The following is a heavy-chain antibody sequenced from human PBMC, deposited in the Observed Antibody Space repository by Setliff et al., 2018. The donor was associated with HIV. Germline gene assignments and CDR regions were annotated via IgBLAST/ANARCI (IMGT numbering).Heavy chain of an antibody. CDR1: GFTFTSHS. V-gene: IGHV3-23*01. D-gene: IGHD3-10*01. CDR3: AKQMKSMGPYDGFDI. Sequence: GESLKISCVTSGFTFTSHSMNWVRLRPGKGLEWVASISGSGGNTYYVDSVKGRFTISRDNSKNTLYLQMNTLRAEDTAIYYCAKQMKSMGPYDGFDIWGQGTMVTVSS. J-gene: IGHJ3*02. CDR2: ISGSGGNT.